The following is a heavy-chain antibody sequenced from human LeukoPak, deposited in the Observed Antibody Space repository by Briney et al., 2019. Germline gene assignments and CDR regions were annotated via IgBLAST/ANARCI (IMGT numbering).Heavy chain of an antibody. CDR2: ITRSSTTI. J-gene: IGHJ1*01. CDR3: ARSGDYYDTLTGLQH. D-gene: IGHD3-9*01. CDR1: GFTFSTHS. V-gene: IGHV3-48*02. Sequence: GRSLRLSCAASGFTFSTHSMNWVRQAPGKGLEWVSYITRSSTTIFYADSVKGRFTISRDNAKNSLYLQMNSLRDEDTAVYYCARSGDYYDTLTGLQHWGQGTLVTVSS.